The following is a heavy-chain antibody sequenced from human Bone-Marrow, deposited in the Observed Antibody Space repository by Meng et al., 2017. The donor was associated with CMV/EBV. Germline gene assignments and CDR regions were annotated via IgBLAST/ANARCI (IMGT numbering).Heavy chain of an antibody. CDR1: GYTFTSYG. J-gene: IGHJ4*02. CDR2: ISAYNGNT. Sequence: ASVKVSCKASGYTFTSYGISWVRQAPGQGLEWMGWISAYNGNTNNAQKLQGRVTMTTDTSTSTAYMELRSLRSDDTAVYYCARQREGDWNLFYFDYWGQGTLVTVSS. D-gene: IGHD1-1*01. CDR3: ARQREGDWNLFYFDY. V-gene: IGHV1-18*01.